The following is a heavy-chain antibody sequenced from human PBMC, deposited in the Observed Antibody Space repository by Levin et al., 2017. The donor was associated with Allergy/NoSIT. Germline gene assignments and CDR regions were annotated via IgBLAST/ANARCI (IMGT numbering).Heavy chain of an antibody. Sequence: GESLKISCKASGYTFVNYDINWVRQATGQGLEWMGWMTPKSGNTGYAQKFQGRVTLTRDTSTSTAYMELSSLRSDDTAIYYCARNYYGSGSFDSWGQGTLVTVSS. CDR3: ARNYYGSGSFDS. V-gene: IGHV1-8*01. D-gene: IGHD3-10*01. CDR1: GYTFVNYD. J-gene: IGHJ4*02. CDR2: MTPKSGNT.